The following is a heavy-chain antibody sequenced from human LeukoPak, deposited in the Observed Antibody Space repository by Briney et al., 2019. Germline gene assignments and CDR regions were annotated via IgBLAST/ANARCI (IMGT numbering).Heavy chain of an antibody. CDR3: ARGGPAASFDY. Sequence: GGSLRLSCAVSGFTFSGYAMSWVRQAPGKGLEWVSTISGSGDYTYYADSVKGRFSISRDNSKNTLHLQMNSLRAEDTAVYYCARGGPAASFDYWGQGTLVTVSS. CDR2: ISGSGDYT. CDR1: GFTFSGYA. V-gene: IGHV3-23*01. D-gene: IGHD2-2*01. J-gene: IGHJ4*02.